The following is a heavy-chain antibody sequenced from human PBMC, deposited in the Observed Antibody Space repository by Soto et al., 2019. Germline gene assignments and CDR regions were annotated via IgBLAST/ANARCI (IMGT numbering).Heavy chain of an antibody. CDR1: GFTFSNHI. CDR2: ISSDGSNR. V-gene: IGHV3-30-3*01. D-gene: IGHD2-21*01. J-gene: IGHJ4*02. CDR3: ARDDDNGRDCDLAY. Sequence: GGSLRLSCAVSGFTFSNHIMHWVRQAPGKGLEWVALISSDGSNRYYADSVKGRFTTSRDNAKNTMYLQMNSLRVEDTAVYYCARDDDNGRDCDLAYWGQGALVTVSS.